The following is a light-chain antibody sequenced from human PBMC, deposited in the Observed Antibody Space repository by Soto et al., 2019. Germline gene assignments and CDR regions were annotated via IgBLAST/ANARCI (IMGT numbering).Light chain of an antibody. CDR1: QGISSY. Sequence: AIRMTQSPSSFSASTGDRVTITCRASQGISSYLAWYKQKPGKAPKLLIYAASTLQSGVPPRFSGSGSGTDFTLTTSCLQSEDFATYYCQQYYSYPRTFIQGIKVEIK. CDR3: QQYYSYPRT. J-gene: IGKJ1*01. V-gene: IGKV1-8*01. CDR2: AAS.